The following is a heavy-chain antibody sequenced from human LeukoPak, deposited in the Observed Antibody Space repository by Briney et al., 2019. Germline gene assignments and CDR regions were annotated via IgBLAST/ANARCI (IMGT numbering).Heavy chain of an antibody. CDR2: ISGSGGST. D-gene: IGHD2-8*01. CDR1: GFTFSSYA. CDR3: AKATPVLLHPLGAFDI. Sequence: PGGSLRLSCAASGFTFSSYAMSWVRQAPGKGLEWVSAISGSGGSTYYADSVKGRFTISRDNSKNTLYLQMNSLRAEDTAVYYCAKATPVLLHPLGAFDIWGQGTMVTVSS. J-gene: IGHJ3*02. V-gene: IGHV3-23*01.